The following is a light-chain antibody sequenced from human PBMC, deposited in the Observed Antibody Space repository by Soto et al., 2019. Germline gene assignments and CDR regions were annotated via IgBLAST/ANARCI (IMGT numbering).Light chain of an antibody. V-gene: IGKV1-5*01. CDR2: GAS. J-gene: IGKJ1*01. CDR3: QQYDTNWT. Sequence: DIQMTQSPSTLTEYVGARVTITCRASQRVARWLAWYQQKPGKALKVLISGASNLESGIPSRFSGSGFGTQFTLTISSLQPDDSATYYCQQYDTNWTFGQGTKVEI. CDR1: QRVARW.